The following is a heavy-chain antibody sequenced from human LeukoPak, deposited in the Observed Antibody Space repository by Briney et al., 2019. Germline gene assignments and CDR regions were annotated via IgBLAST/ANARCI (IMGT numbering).Heavy chain of an antibody. V-gene: IGHV4-38-2*02. J-gene: IGHJ4*02. CDR3: AKYYCSSTSCYYFDY. CDR2: IFHIGNT. CDR1: GYSISSGYY. Sequence: PSETLSLTCTVSGYSISSGYYWGWIRQPPGKGLEWIGSIFHIGNTYYNPSLKSRVTISVDTSKNQFSLRLSSVTAADTAVYYCAKYYCSSTSCYYFDYWGQGTLVTVSS. D-gene: IGHD2-2*01.